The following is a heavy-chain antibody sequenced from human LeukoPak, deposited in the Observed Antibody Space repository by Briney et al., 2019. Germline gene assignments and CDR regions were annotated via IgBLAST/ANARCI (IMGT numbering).Heavy chain of an antibody. Sequence: GGSLRLSCAASGFTFDDYAMHWVRQAPGKGLEWVSGISWNSGSIGYADSVKGRFTISRDNAKNSLYLQMNSLRAEDTALYYCAKGVPVYYGSGSYVSGAFDIWGQGTMVTVSS. D-gene: IGHD3-10*01. CDR1: GFTFDDYA. CDR2: ISWNSGSI. J-gene: IGHJ3*02. V-gene: IGHV3-9*01. CDR3: AKGVPVYYGSGSYVSGAFDI.